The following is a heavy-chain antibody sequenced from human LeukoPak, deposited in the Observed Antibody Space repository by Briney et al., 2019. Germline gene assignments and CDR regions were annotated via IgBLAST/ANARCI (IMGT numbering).Heavy chain of an antibody. CDR3: ARDRLGDSYYYYYGMDV. J-gene: IGHJ6*02. D-gene: IGHD3-16*01. V-gene: IGHV1-69*13. CDR2: IIPIFGTA. Sequence: ASVKVSCKASGGTFSSYAISWVRQDPGQGLEWMGGIIPIFGTANYAQKFQGRVTITADESTSTAYMELSSLRSEDTAVYYCARDRLGDSYYYYYGMDVWGQGTTVTVSS. CDR1: GGTFSSYA.